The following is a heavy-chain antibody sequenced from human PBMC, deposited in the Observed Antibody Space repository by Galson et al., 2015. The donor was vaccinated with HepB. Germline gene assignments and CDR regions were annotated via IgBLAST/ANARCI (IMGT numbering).Heavy chain of an antibody. CDR3: ATGGEDPHYYDSSGLTPLDY. V-gene: IGHV1-2*02. D-gene: IGHD3-22*01. CDR2: INPNSGGT. CDR1: GYTFTGYY. J-gene: IGHJ4*02. Sequence: SVKVSCKASGYTFTGYYMHWVRQAPGQGLEWMGWINPNSGGTNYAQKFQGRVTMTRDTSISTAYMELSRLRSDDTAVYYCATGGEDPHYYDSSGLTPLDYWGQGTLVTVSS.